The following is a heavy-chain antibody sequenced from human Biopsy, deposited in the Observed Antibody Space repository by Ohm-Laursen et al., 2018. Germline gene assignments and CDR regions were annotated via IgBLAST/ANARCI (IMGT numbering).Heavy chain of an antibody. V-gene: IGHV3-11*01. CDR3: ARDTRWSPYSMDV. Sequence: GSLRLSCSASGFPFSDYYMRWIRQAPGKGLEWVSYISSGGTTIYYADSVKGRVTISRDNAKNSLYLQMHSLRAEDTAVYYCARDTRWSPYSMDVWGQGTTVTVSS. CDR2: ISSGGTTI. D-gene: IGHD4-23*01. CDR1: GFPFSDYY. J-gene: IGHJ6*02.